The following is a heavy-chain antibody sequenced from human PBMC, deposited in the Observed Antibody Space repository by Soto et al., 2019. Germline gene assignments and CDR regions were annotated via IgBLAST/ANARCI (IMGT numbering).Heavy chain of an antibody. CDR2: IIPIFGTA. V-gene: IGHV1-69*01. CDR1: GGTFSSYA. D-gene: IGHD3-3*01. J-gene: IGHJ5*02. CDR3: ARDGRRGYDFCSGYLRDWFDP. Sequence: QVQLVQSGAEVKKPGSSVKVSCKASGGTFSSYAISWVRQAPGQGLEWMGGIIPIFGTANYAQKVQGRVTGTMDESTSQAYMELSSLRSEDTGVDYGARDGRRGYDFCSGYLRDWFDPWGQGTLVTVSS.